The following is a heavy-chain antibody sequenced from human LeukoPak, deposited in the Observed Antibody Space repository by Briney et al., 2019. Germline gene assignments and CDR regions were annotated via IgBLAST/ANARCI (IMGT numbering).Heavy chain of an antibody. Sequence: SQTLSLTCAVSGGSISSGGYSWSWIRQPPGKGLEWIGYIYYSGSTYYNPSLRSRVTISVDTSKNQFSLKLSSVTAADTAVYYCAREGPPTVHGAFDIWGQGTMVTVSS. CDR2: IYYSGST. J-gene: IGHJ3*02. CDR3: AREGPPTVHGAFDI. V-gene: IGHV4-30-4*07. D-gene: IGHD2/OR15-2a*01. CDR1: GGSISSGGYS.